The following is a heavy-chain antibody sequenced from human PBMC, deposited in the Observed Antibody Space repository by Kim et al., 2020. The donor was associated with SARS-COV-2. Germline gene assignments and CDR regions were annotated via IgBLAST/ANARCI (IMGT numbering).Heavy chain of an antibody. V-gene: IGHV5-10-1*01. Sequence: GESLKISCKGSGYSFTSYWISWVRQMPGKGLEWMGRIDPSDSYTNYSPSFQGHVTISADKSISTAYLQWSSLKASDTAMYYCARQVEDSSGYYYGGSITIWGQGTMVTVSS. CDR2: IDPSDSYT. J-gene: IGHJ3*02. CDR1: GYSFTSYW. D-gene: IGHD3-22*01. CDR3: ARQVEDSSGYYYGGSITI.